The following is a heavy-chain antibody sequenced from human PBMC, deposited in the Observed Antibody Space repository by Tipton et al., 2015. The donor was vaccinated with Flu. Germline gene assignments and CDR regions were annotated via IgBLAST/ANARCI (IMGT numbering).Heavy chain of an antibody. CDR3: ARSTYYYGSGSSDY. V-gene: IGHV4-38-2*01. D-gene: IGHD3-10*01. Sequence: TLSLTCSVSGYPIASDYLWGWIRQSPGKGLEWIGNLHHTGNTYYNPSLRSRVTILVDTAKNQFSQRLSSVTAADTAVYYCARSTYYYGSGSSDYWGQGTLVTVSS. CDR2: LHHTGNT. J-gene: IGHJ4*02. CDR1: GYPIASDYL.